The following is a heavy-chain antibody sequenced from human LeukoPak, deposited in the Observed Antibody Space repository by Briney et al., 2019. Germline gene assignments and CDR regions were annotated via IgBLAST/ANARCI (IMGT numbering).Heavy chain of an antibody. V-gene: IGHV3-53*01. CDR2: IYPDGRT. CDR3: ATLKGWYGEGCFDC. CDR1: GVTVSSIY. D-gene: IGHD3-10*01. J-gene: IGHJ4*02. Sequence: GGSLRLSCAASGVTVSSIYMGWVRQPPGPGMDLVSVIYPDGRTYYTESLKGQFTISRDSSENSLFLQMNSLRAEDTAVYYCATLKGWYGEGCFDCWGQGTLVTVSS.